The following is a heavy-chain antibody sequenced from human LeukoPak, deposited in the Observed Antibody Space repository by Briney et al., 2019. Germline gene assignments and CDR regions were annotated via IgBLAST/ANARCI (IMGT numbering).Heavy chain of an antibody. CDR3: AKAYCSSTGCPPGGYYFDY. J-gene: IGHJ4*02. Sequence: GGSLRLSCAASGFTFSSYGMHWVRQAPGKGLEWVAFIRYDGSNKYYADSVKGRFTISRDNSKNTLYLQMNSLRAEDTAVYYCAKAYCSSTGCPPGGYYFDYWGQGTLVTVSS. CDR2: IRYDGSNK. V-gene: IGHV3-30*02. D-gene: IGHD2-2*01. CDR1: GFTFSSYG.